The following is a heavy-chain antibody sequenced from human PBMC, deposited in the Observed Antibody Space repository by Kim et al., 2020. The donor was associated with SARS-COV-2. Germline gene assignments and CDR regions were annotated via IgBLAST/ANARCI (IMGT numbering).Heavy chain of an antibody. V-gene: IGHV1-2*02. CDR2: IDPNSGDT. J-gene: IGHJ6*02. CDR1: GYTFTDYS. Sequence: ASVKVSCKASGYTFTDYSIQWVRQAPGQGLEWMGWIDPNSGDTNYAQNFRGRVTMTRDTSIGTAYMELSSLGSDETAVYYCARERNLGVWGQGTTVTVSS. CDR3: ARERNLGV.